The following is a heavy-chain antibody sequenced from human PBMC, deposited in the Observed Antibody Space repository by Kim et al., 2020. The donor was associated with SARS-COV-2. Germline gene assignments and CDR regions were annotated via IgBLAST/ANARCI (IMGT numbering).Heavy chain of an antibody. J-gene: IGHJ3*02. D-gene: IGHD2-8*02. CDR3: ASESRLLTRSVAFDI. CDR1: GGSISSGGYY. V-gene: IGHV4-31*03. CDR2: IYYSGST. Sequence: SETLSLTCTVSGGSISSGGYYWSWIRQHPGKGLEWIGYIYYSGSTYYNPSLKSRVTISVDTSKNQFSLKLSSVTAADTAVYYCASESRLLTRSVAFDIWGQGTMVTVSS.